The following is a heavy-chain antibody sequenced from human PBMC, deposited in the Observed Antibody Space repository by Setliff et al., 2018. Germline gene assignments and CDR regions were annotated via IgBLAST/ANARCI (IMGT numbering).Heavy chain of an antibody. CDR3: ASWGSAIAFDL. V-gene: IGHV4-34*10. Sequence: SETLSLTCAVSGASFSDYYWTWIRQSPGKGLEWIGEINHSGSTNYNPSLKSRVTMSVDTSKNQFSLRLSSVTAAGTATYYCASWGSAIAFDLWGQGKLVTVSS. J-gene: IGHJ3*01. D-gene: IGHD3-16*01. CDR2: INHSGST. CDR1: GASFSDYY.